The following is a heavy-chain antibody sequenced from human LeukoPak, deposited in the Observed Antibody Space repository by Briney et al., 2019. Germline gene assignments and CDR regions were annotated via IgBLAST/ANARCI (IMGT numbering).Heavy chain of an antibody. J-gene: IGHJ4*02. CDR3: ARMDY. Sequence: GGSLRLSCAASGFSFSDHYMSWIRQAPGKGLEWVSYISRSGSTIYYADSVKGRFTISRDNAKNTLYLQMNSLRVEDTAVYYCARMDYWGQGTLVTVSS. CDR1: GFSFSDHY. CDR2: ISRSGSTI. V-gene: IGHV3-11*04.